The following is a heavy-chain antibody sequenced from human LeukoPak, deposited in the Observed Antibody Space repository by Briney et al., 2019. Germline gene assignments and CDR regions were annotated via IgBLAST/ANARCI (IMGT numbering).Heavy chain of an antibody. V-gene: IGHV3-30-3*01. CDR1: GFTFSSYA. D-gene: IGHD1-1*01. Sequence: GGSLRLSCAASGFTFSSYAMHWVRQAPGKGLEWVAVISYDGSNKYCADSVKGRFTIPRDNSKNTLYLQMNSLRAEDTAVYYCAREKAVQLKFSLDYWGQGTLVTVSS. J-gene: IGHJ4*02. CDR3: AREKAVQLKFSLDY. CDR2: ISYDGSNK.